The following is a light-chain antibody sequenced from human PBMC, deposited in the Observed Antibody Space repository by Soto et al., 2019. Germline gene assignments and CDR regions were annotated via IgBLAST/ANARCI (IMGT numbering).Light chain of an antibody. Sequence: WVRSQPRSAPWTPGEIVSISCSGSSSNIGSNTVTWYQQLPGTAPKLLTYSTSQRSSGVPGRFSGSKSGASASLSISGLQSEDEPDYHCAAWDDRLDVYVFGTGTKVTVL. CDR1: SSNIGSNT. CDR3: AAWDDRLDVYV. J-gene: IGLJ1*01. V-gene: IGLV1-44*01. CDR2: STS.